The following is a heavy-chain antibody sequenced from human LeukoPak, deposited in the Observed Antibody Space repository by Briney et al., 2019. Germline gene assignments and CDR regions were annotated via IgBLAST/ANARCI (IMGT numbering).Heavy chain of an antibody. D-gene: IGHD2-21*02. CDR1: GFTFSDYY. Sequence: GGSLRLSCAASGFTFSDYYMTWIRQAPGKGLEWVSCISSSGSTIFYADSVKGRFTISRDNAKSSLFLQMNSLRAEDTAVYYCARVNRVTAIQELDYWGQETLVTVSS. J-gene: IGHJ4*02. V-gene: IGHV3-11*01. CDR3: ARVNRVTAIQELDY. CDR2: ISSSGSTI.